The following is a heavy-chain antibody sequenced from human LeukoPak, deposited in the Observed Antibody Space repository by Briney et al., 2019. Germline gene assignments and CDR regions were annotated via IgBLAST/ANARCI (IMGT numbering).Heavy chain of an antibody. Sequence: PGGSLRLSCAASEFSVGSNYMTWVRQAPGKGLEWVSLIYSGGSTYYADSVKGRFTISRDNSKNTLYLQMNSLRAEDTAVYYCAKVTGSFSVVTPYYFDYWGQGTLVTVSS. CDR1: EFSVGSNY. CDR3: AKVTGSFSVVTPYYFDY. D-gene: IGHD4-23*01. CDR2: IYSGGST. J-gene: IGHJ4*02. V-gene: IGHV3-66*01.